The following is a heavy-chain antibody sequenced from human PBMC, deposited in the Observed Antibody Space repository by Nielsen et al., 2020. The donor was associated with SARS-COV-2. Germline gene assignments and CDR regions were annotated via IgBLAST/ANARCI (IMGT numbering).Heavy chain of an antibody. CDR3: ARVRVVVVITRLDDWFDP. V-gene: IGHV3-11*05. CDR2: MSGSSSYI. J-gene: IGHJ5*02. CDR1: GFTFSDYY. Sequence: GGSLRLSCAGSGFTFSDYYMSWIRQAPGKGLEWVAQMSGSSSYIHYADSVKGRYTISKDSAKNSLYLQMNSLRAEDTAVYYCARVRVVVVITRLDDWFDPWGQGTLVTVSS. D-gene: IGHD3-22*01.